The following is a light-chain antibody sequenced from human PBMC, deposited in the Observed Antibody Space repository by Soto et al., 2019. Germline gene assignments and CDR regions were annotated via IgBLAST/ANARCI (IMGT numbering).Light chain of an antibody. CDR2: AAS. J-gene: IGKJ1*01. CDR1: QSIDNY. CDR3: QQSYSSPET. V-gene: IGKV1-39*01. Sequence: DIQMTQSPSSLSASVGDRVAITCRASQSIDNYLNWYQQKPGKAPNLLIYAASTLLSGVPSRFSGRGSGTHFTLTISSLQPEDFATYYCQQSYSSPETFGQGTKVEIK.